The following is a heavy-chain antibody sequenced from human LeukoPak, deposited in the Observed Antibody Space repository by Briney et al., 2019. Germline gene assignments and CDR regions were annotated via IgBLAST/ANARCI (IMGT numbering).Heavy chain of an antibody. V-gene: IGHV3-7*05. CDR2: IKGDGSGK. Sequence: GGSWSFSCEASGFTFGFSLFWLGWVRQAPGKGLEWVANIKGDGSGKYYVDSVKGRFTVSRDNAENSLYLQMNSLRAEDTAVYYCVRGTSGAFDYWGQGTLVTVSS. CDR1: GFTFGFSLFW. J-gene: IGHJ4*02. D-gene: IGHD3-10*01. CDR3: VRGTSGAFDY.